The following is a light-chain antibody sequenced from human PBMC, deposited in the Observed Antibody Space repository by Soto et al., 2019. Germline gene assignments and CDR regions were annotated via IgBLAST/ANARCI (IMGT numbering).Light chain of an antibody. Sequence: QSALTQPASVSGSPGQSITISCTGTSSDVGGYNYVSWYQQHPGKAPKLMIYEVSNRPSGVSNRFSGSKSGNTASLTISGLQAEDEADYYCSSYTGSSTPYVFGTGTKLIVL. V-gene: IGLV2-14*01. CDR3: SSYTGSSTPYV. J-gene: IGLJ1*01. CDR2: EVS. CDR1: SSDVGGYNY.